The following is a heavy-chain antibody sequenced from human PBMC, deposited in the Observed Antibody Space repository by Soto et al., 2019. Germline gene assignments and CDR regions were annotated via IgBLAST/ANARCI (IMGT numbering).Heavy chain of an antibody. CDR1: GGSFSGYY. D-gene: IGHD5-18*01. V-gene: IGHV4-34*01. J-gene: IGHJ4*02. Sequence: QVQLQQWGAGLLKPSETLSLTCAVYGGSFSGYYWSWIRQPPGKGLEWLGESNHVGSTNYNPSLKSRVTMSVDPSKNQFSLRLTSVTVADTAVYYCARVLIAGVTTDWGQGTLVIVSS. CDR2: SNHVGST. CDR3: ARVLIAGVTTD.